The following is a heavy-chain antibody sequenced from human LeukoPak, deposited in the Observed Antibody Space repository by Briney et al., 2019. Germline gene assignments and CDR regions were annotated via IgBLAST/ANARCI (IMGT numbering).Heavy chain of an antibody. V-gene: IGHV3-9*01. J-gene: IGHJ4*02. CDR2: ISWNSGSI. Sequence: PGGSLRLSCAASGFTFDDYAMHWVRQAPGKGLEWVSGISWNSGSIGYADSVKGRFTISRDNAKNSLYLQMNSLRAEDTALYYCAKEAEYHPAPCDYWGQGTLVTVSS. D-gene: IGHD6-6*01. CDR1: GFTFDDYA. CDR3: AKEAEYHPAPCDY.